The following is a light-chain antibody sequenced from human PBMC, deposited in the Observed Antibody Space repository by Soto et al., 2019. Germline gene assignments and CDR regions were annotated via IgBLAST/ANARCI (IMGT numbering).Light chain of an antibody. CDR2: EGH. V-gene: IGLV2-14*02. J-gene: IGLJ1*01. CDR3: SSYAGSNNFV. Sequence: QSALAQPASVSGSPGQSITISCTGASGYVGTYSLVSWYQQHPGKAPKVVIYEGHKRPSGVPDRFSGSKSGNTASLTVSGLQAEDEADYYCSSYAGSNNFVFGTGTKLTVL. CDR1: SGYVGTYSL.